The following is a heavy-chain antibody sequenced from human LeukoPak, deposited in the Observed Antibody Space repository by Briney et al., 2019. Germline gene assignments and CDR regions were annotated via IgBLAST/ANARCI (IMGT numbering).Heavy chain of an antibody. V-gene: IGHV1-8*03. CDR3: ARGAYYMDV. Sequence: ASVKVSCKASRYTFTSYDINWVRQATGQGLEWMGWINPNSGNTGYAQKFQGRVTITRNTSISTAYMELSSLRPEDTAVYYCARGAYYMDVWGKGTTVTVSS. J-gene: IGHJ6*03. CDR1: RYTFTSYD. CDR2: INPNSGNT.